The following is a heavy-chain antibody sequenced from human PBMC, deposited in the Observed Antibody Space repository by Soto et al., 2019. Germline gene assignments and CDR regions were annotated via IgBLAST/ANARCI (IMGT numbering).Heavy chain of an antibody. CDR2: IYHSGST. J-gene: IGHJ6*02. CDR1: GGSISSSNW. Sequence: SETLSLTCAVSGGSISSSNWWSCVRQPPGKGLEWIGEIYHSGSTNYNPSLKSRVTISVDKSKNQFSLKLSSVTAADTAVYYCARIAVAGKDYYYYGMDVWGQGTTVTVSS. V-gene: IGHV4-4*02. CDR3: ARIAVAGKDYYYYGMDV. D-gene: IGHD6-19*01.